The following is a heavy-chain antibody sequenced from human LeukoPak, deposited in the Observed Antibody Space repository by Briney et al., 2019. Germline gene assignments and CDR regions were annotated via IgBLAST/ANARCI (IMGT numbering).Heavy chain of an antibody. CDR1: GGSISSGDYY. J-gene: IGHJ6*03. V-gene: IGHV4-30-4*08. Sequence: PSETLSLTCTVSGGSISSGDYYWSWIRQPPGKGLEWIGYIYYSGSTNYNPSLKSRVTISVDTSKNQFSLKLSSVTAADTAVYYCARLVEGYPPGSYYYYYYMDVWGKGTTVTVSS. D-gene: IGHD3-10*01. CDR2: IYYSGST. CDR3: ARLVEGYPPGSYYYYYYMDV.